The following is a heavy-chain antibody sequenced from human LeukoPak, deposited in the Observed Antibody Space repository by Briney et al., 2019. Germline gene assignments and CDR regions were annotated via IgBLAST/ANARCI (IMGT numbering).Heavy chain of an antibody. CDR3: AKDGEYQLQASE. CDR1: GFTYSSSW. J-gene: IGHJ4*02. V-gene: IGHV3-30*18. CDR2: ISYDGSNK. D-gene: IGHD2-2*01. Sequence: VRLGGSLRLSCAASGFTYSSSWMGWVRQAPGKGLGGVAVISYDGSNKYYADSEKGRFSISRDNSKNTLYLQMNSLRAEDTAVYYCAKDGEYQLQASEWGQGTLVTVSS.